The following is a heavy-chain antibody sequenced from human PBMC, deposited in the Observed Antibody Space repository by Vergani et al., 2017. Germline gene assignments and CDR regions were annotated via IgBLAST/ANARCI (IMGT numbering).Heavy chain of an antibody. J-gene: IGHJ3*02. D-gene: IGHD6-19*01. CDR3: AKVGRSEVAGTFGAFDI. CDR2: LSASDRRT. CDR1: GFTFIMHA. V-gene: IGHV3-23*01. Sequence: EVQLLESGGDLVQPGGSLRLSCAASGFTFIMHAMSWVRQAPGKGLEWVSTLSASDRRTHYAYSVKGRFTISRDISNDTLFLHMNSLRPEDTAVYYCAKVGRSEVAGTFGAFDIWGQGTMVTVSS.